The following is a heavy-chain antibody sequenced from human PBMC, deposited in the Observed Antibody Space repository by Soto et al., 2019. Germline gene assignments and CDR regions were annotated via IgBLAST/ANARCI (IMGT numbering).Heavy chain of an antibody. J-gene: IGHJ6*02. Sequence: SETLSLTCTVSGGSISSSSYHWGWIRQPPGKGLEWIGSIYYSGSTYYNPSLKSRVTISVDTSKNQFSLKLSSVTAADTAVYYCARHLSTYYDILTGYYRGIYYYYGMDVWGQGTTVTVS. CDR3: ARHLSTYYDILTGYYRGIYYYYGMDV. V-gene: IGHV4-39*01. D-gene: IGHD3-9*01. CDR1: GGSISSSSYH. CDR2: IYYSGST.